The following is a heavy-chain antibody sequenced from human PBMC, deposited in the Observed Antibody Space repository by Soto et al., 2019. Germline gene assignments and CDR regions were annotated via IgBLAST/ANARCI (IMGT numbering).Heavy chain of an antibody. J-gene: IGHJ4*02. D-gene: IGHD1-26*01. Sequence: QVLLMQSGPEVKKPGASVKVSCKASGYTFHNYGISWVRQVPGQGLEWMGWISGYHGNTNYAPKIQGRVPVTRDTSTATAYMELRSLRSDDTAIYYCARGSESFDLWGQGTLVTVSS. CDR2: ISGYHGNT. CDR3: ARGSESFDL. CDR1: GYTFHNYG. V-gene: IGHV1-18*01.